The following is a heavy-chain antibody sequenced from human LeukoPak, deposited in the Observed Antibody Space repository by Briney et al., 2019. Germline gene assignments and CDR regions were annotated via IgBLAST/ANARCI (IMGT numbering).Heavy chain of an antibody. CDR2: INPDGTNT. V-gene: IGHV3-74*03. Sequence: GGSLRLSCAASGFTFSNYFMHWVRQAPGRGLVWVSRINPDGTNTMYAGSVKGRFTISRDNAKNILYLQMNSLRDDDTAAYYCARRVDATRWFDPWGQGTLVTVSS. J-gene: IGHJ5*02. CDR3: ARRVDATRWFDP. D-gene: IGHD2-15*01. CDR1: GFTFSNYF.